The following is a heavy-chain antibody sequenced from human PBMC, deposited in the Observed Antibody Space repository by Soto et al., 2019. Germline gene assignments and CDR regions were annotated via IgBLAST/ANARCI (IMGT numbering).Heavy chain of an antibody. CDR3: ATWHEREHAYDV. J-gene: IGHJ3*01. V-gene: IGHV3-53*01. Sequence: PGGSLRPSCAAFGLTISGKKYVAWVRQAPGKGLEWVSALYDVDGSFYADSVKGRFTTSSDSSKTTVYLQMNDLRPDDTAVYYCATWHEREHAYDVWGQGTTVTVSS. CDR2: LYDVDGS. D-gene: IGHD1-1*01. CDR1: GLTISGKKY.